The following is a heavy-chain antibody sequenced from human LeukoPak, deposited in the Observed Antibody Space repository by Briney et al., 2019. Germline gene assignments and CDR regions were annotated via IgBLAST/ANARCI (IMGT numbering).Heavy chain of an antibody. Sequence: GGSLRLSCAASGFTFSSYSMNWVRQAPGKGLEWVANIKQDGSEKYYVDSVKGRFTISRDNAKNSLYLQMNSLRAEDTAVYYCARVSGSYYPDYWGQGTLVTVSS. D-gene: IGHD1-26*01. CDR1: GFTFSSYS. CDR2: IKQDGSEK. V-gene: IGHV3-7*01. J-gene: IGHJ4*02. CDR3: ARVSGSYYPDY.